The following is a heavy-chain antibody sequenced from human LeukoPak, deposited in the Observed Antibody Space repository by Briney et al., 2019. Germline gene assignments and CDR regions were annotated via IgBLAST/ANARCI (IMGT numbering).Heavy chain of an antibody. CDR2: INHSGST. Sequence: SETLSLTCAVYGGSFSGYYWSWIRQPPGKGLEWIGEINHSGSTNYNPSLKSRVTISVDTSKNQFSLKLSSVTAADTAVYYCARHFDSSVHSSATGYWGQGILVTVSS. CDR3: ARHFDSSVHSSATGY. J-gene: IGHJ4*02. D-gene: IGHD3-22*01. CDR1: GGSFSGYY. V-gene: IGHV4-34*01.